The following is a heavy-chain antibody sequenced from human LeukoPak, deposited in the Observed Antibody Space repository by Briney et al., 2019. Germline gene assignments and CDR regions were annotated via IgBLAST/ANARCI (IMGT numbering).Heavy chain of an antibody. CDR2: IYPDDSST. D-gene: IGHD6-13*01. CDR1: GYSFTSYW. Sequence: GESLKISCKGSGYSFTSYWIGWVRQMPGKGLEWMAIIYPDDSSTRYSPSFQGQVTISADKSISTAYLQWRSLKASDTAMYYCARVMAAAGTTSLDYWGQGTLVTVSS. V-gene: IGHV5-51*01. J-gene: IGHJ4*02. CDR3: ARVMAAAGTTSLDY.